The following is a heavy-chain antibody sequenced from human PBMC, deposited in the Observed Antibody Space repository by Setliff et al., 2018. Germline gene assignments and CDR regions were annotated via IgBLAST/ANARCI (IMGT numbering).Heavy chain of an antibody. CDR1: GESIRSNNW. J-gene: IGHJ4*02. CDR2: IYQSGTT. D-gene: IGHD3-10*01. Sequence: SETLSLTCTVSGESIRSNNWWNWVRQPPGKGLEWIGDIYQSGTTNYNPSLKSRVTISADTSKNQFSVKLKSVTAADTAVYYCARAPGRNIRGDYWGQGALVTVSS. V-gene: IGHV4-4*02. CDR3: ARAPGRNIRGDY.